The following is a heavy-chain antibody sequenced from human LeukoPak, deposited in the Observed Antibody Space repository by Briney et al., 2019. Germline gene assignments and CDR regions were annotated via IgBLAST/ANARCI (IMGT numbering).Heavy chain of an antibody. CDR2: IKPDGSDK. CDR1: GFTFSTYW. V-gene: IGHV3-7*01. CDR3: ARHPPSGGDCLDY. D-gene: IGHD2-21*02. Sequence: PGGSLRLSCVGSGFTFSTYWVNWVRQAPGKGLEWVANIKPDGSDKYYVDSARGRFTVSRDSAKNSAFLQMNSLRAEDTAVYYCARHPPSGGDCLDYWGQGTLVTVSS. J-gene: IGHJ4*02.